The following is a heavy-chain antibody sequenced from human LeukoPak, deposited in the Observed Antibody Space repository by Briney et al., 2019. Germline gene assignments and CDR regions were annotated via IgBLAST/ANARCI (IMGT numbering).Heavy chain of an antibody. J-gene: IGHJ4*02. D-gene: IGHD3-16*02. CDR2: IYYSGST. CDR3: ARGEVWGSYRFDY. Sequence: SETLSLTCTVSGGSISSYYWSWIRQPPGKGLEWIGYIYYSGSTNYNPSLKSRVTISVDTSKNQFFLKLSSVTAADTAVYYCARGEVWGSYRFDYWGQGTLVTVSS. CDR1: GGSISSYY. V-gene: IGHV4-59*01.